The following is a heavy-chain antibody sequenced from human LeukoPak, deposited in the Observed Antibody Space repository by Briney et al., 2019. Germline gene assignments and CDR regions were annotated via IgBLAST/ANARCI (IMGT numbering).Heavy chain of an antibody. CDR3: ASYDSSY. Sequence: GSLRLSCAASGFTFSSYAMSWVRQAPGKGLEWIGYIYYSGSTNYNPSLKSRVTISVDTSKNQFSLKLSSVTAADTAVYYCASYDSSYWGQGTLVTVSS. V-gene: IGHV4-59*01. J-gene: IGHJ4*02. CDR2: IYYSGST. CDR1: GFTFSSYA. D-gene: IGHD3-22*01.